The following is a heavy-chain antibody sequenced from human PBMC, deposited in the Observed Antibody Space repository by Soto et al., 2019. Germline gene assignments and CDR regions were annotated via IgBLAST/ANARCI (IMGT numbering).Heavy chain of an antibody. D-gene: IGHD5-18*01. V-gene: IGHV3-21*01. CDR2: ISSSSSYI. CDR1: GFTFSSYS. Sequence: PGGSLRLSCAASGFTFSSYSMNWVRQAPGKGLEWVSSISSSSSYIYYADSVKGRFTISRDNSKNTLYLQMNSLRAEDTAVYYCARDQGYSYGSHYYYYGMDVWGQGTTVTVSS. J-gene: IGHJ6*02. CDR3: ARDQGYSYGSHYYYYGMDV.